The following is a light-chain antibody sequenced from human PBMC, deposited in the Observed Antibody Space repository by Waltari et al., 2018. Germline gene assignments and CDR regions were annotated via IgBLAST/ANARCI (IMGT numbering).Light chain of an antibody. CDR2: EVS. Sequence: QSALTQPPSASGSPGQSVTISCPGTTSDVGGYNYVSWYQHHPGKAPNLRLYEVSKRPSGVPDRLSGSKSGNTASLTVSGLQAEDEADYYCSSYAGSNNLGVFGTGTKVTVL. CDR1: TSDVGGYNY. V-gene: IGLV2-8*01. J-gene: IGLJ1*01. CDR3: SSYAGSNNLGV.